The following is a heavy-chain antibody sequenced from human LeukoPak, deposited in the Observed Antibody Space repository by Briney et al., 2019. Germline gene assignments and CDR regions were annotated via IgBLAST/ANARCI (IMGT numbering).Heavy chain of an antibody. CDR2: INHSGST. D-gene: IGHD4-11*01. V-gene: IGHV4-39*07. CDR3: ARGHTVTSYYYYGMDV. CDR1: GGSISSGGYY. Sequence: SETLSLTCTVSGGSISSGGYYWSWIRQPPGKGLEWIGEINHSGSTNYNPSLKSRVTISVDTSKNQFSLKLSSVTAADTAVYYCARGHTVTSYYYYGMDVWGQGTTVTVSS. J-gene: IGHJ6*02.